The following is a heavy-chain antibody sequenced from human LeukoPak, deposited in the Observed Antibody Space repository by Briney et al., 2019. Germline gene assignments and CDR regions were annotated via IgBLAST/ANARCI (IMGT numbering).Heavy chain of an antibody. CDR3: APRVVGSAPFDY. CDR1: GFTFSSYE. CDR2: ISSSGSTI. Sequence: GGSLRLSCAASGFTFSSYEMNWVRQAPGKGLEWVSYISSSGSTIYYADSVKGRFTISRDNAKNSLYLQMNNLRAEDTAVYYCAPRVVGSAPFDYWGQGTLVTVSS. J-gene: IGHJ4*02. V-gene: IGHV3-48*03. D-gene: IGHD2-15*01.